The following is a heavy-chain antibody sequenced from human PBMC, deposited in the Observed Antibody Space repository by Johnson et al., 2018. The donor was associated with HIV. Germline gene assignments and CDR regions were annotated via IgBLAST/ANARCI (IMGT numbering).Heavy chain of an antibody. Sequence: QVQLVESGGGVVQPGRSLRLSCAASGFTFSTYAMHWVHQAPGKGLEWVAAISYDGSNKYYADSVKGRFTISRDNSKNTLYLQMNSLRAEDTAVYYCARVGQKLVPVPRGAFDIWGQGTMVTVSS. V-gene: IGHV3-30*04. D-gene: IGHD6-6*01. CDR2: ISYDGSNK. J-gene: IGHJ3*02. CDR1: GFTFSTYA. CDR3: ARVGQKLVPVPRGAFDI.